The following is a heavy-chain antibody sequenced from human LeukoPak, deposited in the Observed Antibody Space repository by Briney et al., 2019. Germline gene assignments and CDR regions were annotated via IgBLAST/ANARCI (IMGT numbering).Heavy chain of an antibody. CDR1: GFTFSSYG. Sequence: GGSLRLSCAASGFTFSSYGMHWVRQAPGKGLEWVAFIRYDGSNKYYADSVKGRFTISRDNSKNTLYLQMNSLRAEDTAVYYCAKDSITRHIVVVTAIRLFDYWGQGTLVTVSS. J-gene: IGHJ4*02. CDR3: AKDSITRHIVVVTAIRLFDY. V-gene: IGHV3-30*02. D-gene: IGHD2-21*02. CDR2: IRYDGSNK.